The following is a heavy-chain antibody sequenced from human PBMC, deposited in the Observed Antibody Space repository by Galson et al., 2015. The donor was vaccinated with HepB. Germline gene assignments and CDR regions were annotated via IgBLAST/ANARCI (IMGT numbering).Heavy chain of an antibody. V-gene: IGHV3-49*04. CDR2: IRSKGYDATT. D-gene: IGHD6-19*01. Sequence: SLRLSCATSGFTFGDYDMNWVRQAPGKGLEWVGFIRSKGYDATTEYAAPVKGRFTISRDDSKSIAYLQMNSLKTEDTAVYYCTGGRWLAWFDPWGQGTLVTVSS. CDR3: TGGRWLAWFDP. J-gene: IGHJ5*02. CDR1: GFTFGDYD.